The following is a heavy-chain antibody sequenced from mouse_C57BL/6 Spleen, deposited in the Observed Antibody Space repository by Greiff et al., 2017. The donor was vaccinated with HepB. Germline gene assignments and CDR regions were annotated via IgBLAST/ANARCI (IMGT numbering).Heavy chain of an antibody. CDR3: ARRRITTVVKSYAMDY. D-gene: IGHD1-1*01. V-gene: IGHV1-26*01. Sequence: VQLQQSGPELVKPGASVKISCKASGYTFTDYYMNWVKQSHGKSLEWIGDINPNNGGTSYNQKFKGKATLTVDKSSSTAYMELRSLTSEDSAVYYCARRRITTVVKSYAMDYWGQGTSVTVSS. J-gene: IGHJ4*01. CDR1: GYTFTDYY. CDR2: INPNNGGT.